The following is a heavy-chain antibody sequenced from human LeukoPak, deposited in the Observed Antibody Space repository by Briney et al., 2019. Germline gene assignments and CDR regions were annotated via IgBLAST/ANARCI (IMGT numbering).Heavy chain of an antibody. J-gene: IGHJ3*02. D-gene: IGHD6-13*01. V-gene: IGHV3-23*01. CDR1: GFTFSSYA. Sequence: GGSLRLSCAASGFTFSSYAMSWVRQAPGKGLEWVSAISGSGGSTYYADSVKGRFTISRDNSKNTLYLQMNSLRAKDTAVYYCAKVGDSSSWPHDAFDIWGQGTMVTVSS. CDR2: ISGSGGST. CDR3: AKVGDSSSWPHDAFDI.